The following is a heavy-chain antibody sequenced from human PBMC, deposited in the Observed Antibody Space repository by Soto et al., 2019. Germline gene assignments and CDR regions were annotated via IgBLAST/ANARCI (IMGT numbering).Heavy chain of an antibody. CDR3: ARDLNGSGTGNGHGV. V-gene: IGHV1-69*13. CDR2: IIPIFGTA. CDR1: GGTFSSYA. D-gene: IGHD3-10*01. J-gene: IGHJ6*02. Sequence: SVKVSCKASGGTFSSYAISWVRQAPGQGREWMGGIIPIFGTANYAQKFQGRVTITADESTSTAYMELSSLRSEDTAVYYCARDLNGSGTGNGHGVWGQGXTVTVPS.